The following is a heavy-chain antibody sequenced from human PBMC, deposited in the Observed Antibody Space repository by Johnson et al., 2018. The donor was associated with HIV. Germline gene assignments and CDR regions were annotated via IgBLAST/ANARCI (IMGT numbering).Heavy chain of an antibody. CDR2: ISYDGSDK. J-gene: IGHJ3*02. CDR3: AKDRSSGIGFLSYDVFDI. Sequence: VQLVESGGGVVQPGRSLRLSCAASGFPFRNYGIHWVRQAPGKGLEWVAVISYDGSDKYYADSVKGRCTISRDNGKNSLYLQMNTLRAEDTALYYCAKDRSSGIGFLSYDVFDIWGQGTMVIVSS. D-gene: IGHD6-13*01. V-gene: IGHV3-30*18. CDR1: GFPFRNYG.